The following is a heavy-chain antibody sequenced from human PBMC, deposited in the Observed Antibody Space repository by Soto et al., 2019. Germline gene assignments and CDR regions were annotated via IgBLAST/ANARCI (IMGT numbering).Heavy chain of an antibody. CDR3: ARAPRYSYGHYYYYYGMDV. J-gene: IGHJ6*02. CDR1: GGSFSGYY. V-gene: IGHV4-34*01. D-gene: IGHD5-18*01. Sequence: SETLSLTCAVYGGSFSGYYWSWIRQPPGKGLEWIGEINHSGSTNYNPSLKSRVTISVDTSKNQFSLKLSSVTAADTAVYYCARAPRYSYGHYYYYYGMDVWGQGTTVTVSS. CDR2: INHSGST.